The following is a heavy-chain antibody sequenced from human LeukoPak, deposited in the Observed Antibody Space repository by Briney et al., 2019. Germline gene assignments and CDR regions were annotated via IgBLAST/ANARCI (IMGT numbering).Heavy chain of an antibody. J-gene: IGHJ6*04. CDR1: GYTFNSYG. V-gene: IGHV1-18*01. Sequence: ASVKVSCKASGYTFNSYGSSWVRQARGQGLEGMGWISTYNGYGNYAQRLRGRVTIPLQTSTSTAYMELRSLRSDDTAVYYCARNSSDSYGYMDVWGKGTTVTVSS. CDR3: ARNSSDSYGYMDV. CDR2: ISTYNGYG. D-gene: IGHD6-19*01.